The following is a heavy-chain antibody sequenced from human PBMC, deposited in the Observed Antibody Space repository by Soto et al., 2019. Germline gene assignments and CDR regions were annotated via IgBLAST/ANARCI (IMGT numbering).Heavy chain of an antibody. CDR3: ARVAMVRGVIRHWFDP. CDR2: IIPIFGTA. D-gene: IGHD3-10*01. CDR1: GGTFSSYG. J-gene: IGHJ5*02. V-gene: IGHV1-69*01. Sequence: QVQLVQSGAEVKKPGSSVKVSCKPSGGTFSSYGISWVRQAPGQGLEWMGGIIPIFGTANYAQKLQGRVTITADESTSTAYMELSSLRCEDTAVYCCARVAMVRGVIRHWFDPWGQGTLVTVSS.